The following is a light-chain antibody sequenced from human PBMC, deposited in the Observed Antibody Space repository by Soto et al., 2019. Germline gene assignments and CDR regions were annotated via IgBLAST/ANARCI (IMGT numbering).Light chain of an antibody. CDR1: QSVGNN. J-gene: IGKJ4*01. V-gene: IGKV3-15*01. Sequence: EIVMTQSPATLSVSPGARAPLSCRASQSVGNNLAWYQHKPGQAPRLLIHGASTRAPGFPARFSGSGSGTDFTLTISSLEPEDFAVYYCQQRSNWPLTFGGGTKV. CDR2: GAS. CDR3: QQRSNWPLT.